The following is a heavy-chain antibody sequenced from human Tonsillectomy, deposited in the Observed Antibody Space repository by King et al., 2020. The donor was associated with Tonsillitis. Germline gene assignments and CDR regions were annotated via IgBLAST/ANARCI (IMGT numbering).Heavy chain of an antibody. D-gene: IGHD2-15*01. J-gene: IGHJ5*02. CDR2: ISTYNGNT. CDR1: GYTFTSYA. CDR3: ARDGVVVAATWIDP. Sequence: QLVQSGAEVKKPGASVKVSCKASGYTFTSYAISWVRQAPGQGLEWMGGISTYNGNTNYAQNLQGRVTMTTDTSTSTAYMEMRSLRSDDTAVYYCARDGVVVAATWIDPWGQGTLVTVSS. V-gene: IGHV1-18*01.